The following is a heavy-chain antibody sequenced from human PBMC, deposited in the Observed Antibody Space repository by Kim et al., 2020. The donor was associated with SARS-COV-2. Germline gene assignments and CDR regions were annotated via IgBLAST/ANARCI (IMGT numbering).Heavy chain of an antibody. V-gene: IGHV3-23*01. CDR1: GFTFSSYA. Sequence: GGSLRLSCAASGFTFSSYAMSWVRQAPGKGLEWVSAISGSGGSTYYADSVKGRFTISRDNSKNTLYLQMNSLRAEDTAVYYCAKIVVDIVATTDYYYYGMDVWGQGTTVTVSS. J-gene: IGHJ6*02. CDR3: AKIVVDIVATTDYYYYGMDV. D-gene: IGHD5-12*01. CDR2: ISGSGGST.